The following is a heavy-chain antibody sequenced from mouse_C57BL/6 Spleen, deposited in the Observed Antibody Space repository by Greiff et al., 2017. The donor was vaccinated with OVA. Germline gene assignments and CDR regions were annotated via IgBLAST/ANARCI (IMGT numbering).Heavy chain of an antibody. Sequence: EVKLVESGGGLVKPGGSLKLSCAASGFTFSSYAMSWVRQTPEKRLEWVATISDGGSYTYYPDNVKGRFTISRDNAKSDLYLQMSHLKSEDTAMYYCARGDYDGSSYYFDYWGQGTTLTVSS. CDR2: ISDGGSYT. J-gene: IGHJ2*01. CDR3: ARGDYDGSSYYFDY. D-gene: IGHD1-1*01. V-gene: IGHV5-4*03. CDR1: GFTFSSYA.